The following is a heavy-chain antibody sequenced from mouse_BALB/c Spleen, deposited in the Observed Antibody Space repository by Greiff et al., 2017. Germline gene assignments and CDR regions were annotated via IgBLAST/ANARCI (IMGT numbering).Heavy chain of an antibody. V-gene: IGHV5-17*02. Sequence: EVKVVESGGGLVQPGGSRKLSCAASGFTFSSFGMHWVRQAPEKGLEWVAYISSGSSTIYYADTVKGRFTISRDNPKNTLFLQMTSLRSEDTAMYYCARGSGTGYFDYWGQGTTLTVSS. CDR2: ISSGSSTI. CDR3: ARGSGTGYFDY. J-gene: IGHJ2*01. D-gene: IGHD4-1*01. CDR1: GFTFSSFG.